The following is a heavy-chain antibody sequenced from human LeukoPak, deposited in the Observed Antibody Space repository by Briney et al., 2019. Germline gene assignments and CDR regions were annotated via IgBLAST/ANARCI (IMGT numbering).Heavy chain of an antibody. V-gene: IGHV4-30-2*01. Sequence: SQTLSLTCPVSGGSISSGGYSWSWIRQPPGKGLEWIGYIYHSGSTYYNPSLKGRVTISVDRSKNQFSLKLSSATAADTAVYYCARGTGIAAAGYYFDYWGQGTLVTVSS. D-gene: IGHD6-13*01. CDR2: IYHSGST. CDR3: ARGTGIAAAGYYFDY. CDR1: GGSISSGGYS. J-gene: IGHJ4*02.